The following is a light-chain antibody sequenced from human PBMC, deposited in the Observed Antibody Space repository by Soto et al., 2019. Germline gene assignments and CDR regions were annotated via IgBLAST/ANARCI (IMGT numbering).Light chain of an antibody. J-gene: IGKJ2*01. CDR2: KAS. CDR3: QQYESYPYT. V-gene: IGKV1-5*03. CDR1: QSSSNW. Sequence: DIQMTQSPSTLSASVGDRVTITCRASQSSSNWLAWYQQKPGKVPNLLIYKASSLESGVPSRFSGSGSGTEVTLTISSLQPGDFATYFCQQYESYPYTFGQGTKLEIK.